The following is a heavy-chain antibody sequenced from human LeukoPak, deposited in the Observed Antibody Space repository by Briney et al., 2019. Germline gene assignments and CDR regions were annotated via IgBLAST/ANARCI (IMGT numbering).Heavy chain of an antibody. CDR1: GFTFSSYW. J-gene: IGHJ4*02. V-gene: IGHV3-74*01. D-gene: IGHD6-25*01. Sequence: GGSLRLSCAASGFTFSSYWVHWVRQAPGKGLVWVSRINGDGSSTSYADSVKGRFTISRDNAKNTLYLQMTSLRVEDTAVYYCAAVVRSGSPFDYWGQGTLVTVSS. CDR3: AAVVRSGSPFDY. CDR2: INGDGSST.